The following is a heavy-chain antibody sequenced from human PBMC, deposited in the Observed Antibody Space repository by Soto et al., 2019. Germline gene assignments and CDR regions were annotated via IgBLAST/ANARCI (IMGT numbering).Heavy chain of an antibody. V-gene: IGHV4-31*03. D-gene: IGHD3-3*01. J-gene: IGHJ4*02. CDR2: ICYSGST. Sequence: PSETLSLTCTVSGGSISSGGYYWSWIRQHPGKGLEWIGYICYSGSTYYNPSLKSRVTISVDTSKNQFSLKLSSVTAADTAVYYCARENRPFVVVMIDYWGQGTLVTVSS. CDR1: GGSISSGGYY. CDR3: ARENRPFVVVMIDY.